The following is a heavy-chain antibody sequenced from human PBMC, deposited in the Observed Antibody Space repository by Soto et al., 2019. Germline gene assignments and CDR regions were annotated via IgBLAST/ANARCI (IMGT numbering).Heavy chain of an antibody. D-gene: IGHD4-17*01. CDR3: ARDRPYGDYPELFDY. CDR2: INSDGSTI. Sequence: PGGSLRLSCAASGFTFSSYWMHWVRQAPGKGLVWVSRINSDGSTIYYADSVKGRFTISRDNAKNSLYLQMNSLRAEDAAVYYCARDRPYGDYPELFDYWGQGTLVTVSS. J-gene: IGHJ4*02. V-gene: IGHV3-74*01. CDR1: GFTFSSYW.